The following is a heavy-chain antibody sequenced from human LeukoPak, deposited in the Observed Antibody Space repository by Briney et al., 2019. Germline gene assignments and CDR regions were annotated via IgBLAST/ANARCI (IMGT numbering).Heavy chain of an antibody. Sequence: SETLSLTCTVSDGSISRYYWSWIRQPPGKGLEWIGYISYSGSTKYNPSLMSRVTISVDTSKNQFSLKLSSATAADTAVYYCARLDYYHFDYWGQGTVVTVSS. CDR3: ARLDYYHFDY. CDR1: DGSISRYY. J-gene: IGHJ4*02. V-gene: IGHV4-59*01. D-gene: IGHD3-22*01. CDR2: ISYSGST.